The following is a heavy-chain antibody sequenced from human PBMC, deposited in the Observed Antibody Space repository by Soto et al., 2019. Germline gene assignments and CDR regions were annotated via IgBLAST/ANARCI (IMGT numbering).Heavy chain of an antibody. D-gene: IGHD4-17*01. J-gene: IGHJ6*02. CDR1: GFTFSSYS. CDR3: ARDWAPPVKDYGESRRSRYYDGMAV. V-gene: IGHV3-21*01. CDR2: MSSSSSYI. Sequence: EVQLVESGGGLVKPGGSLRLSCAASGFTFSSYSMNWVRQAPGKGLEWVSSMSSSSSYIYYADSVKGRFTISRDNEKNSLYLQMNSLRAEDTAVYYCARDWAPPVKDYGESRRSRYYDGMAVWGQGTTVPVSS.